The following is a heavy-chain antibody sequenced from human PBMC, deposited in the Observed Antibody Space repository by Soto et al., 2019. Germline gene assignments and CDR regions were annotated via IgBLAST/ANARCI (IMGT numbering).Heavy chain of an antibody. D-gene: IGHD2-15*01. J-gene: IGHJ4*02. CDR2: IYYSGST. Sequence: SETLSLTCTVSGGSISSGGYYWSWIRQHPGKGLEWIGYIYYSGSTYYNPSLKSRVTISVDTSKNQFSLKLSSVTAADTAVYYCARRWGRSFDYWGQGTLVTVSS. CDR3: ARRWGRSFDY. CDR1: GGSISSGGYY. V-gene: IGHV4-31*03.